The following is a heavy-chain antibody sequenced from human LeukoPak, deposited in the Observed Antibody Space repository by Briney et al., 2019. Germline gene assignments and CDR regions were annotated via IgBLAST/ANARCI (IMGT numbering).Heavy chain of an antibody. Sequence: ASVKVSCKASGYTFTGYYMHWVRQAPGQGLEWMGWINPNSGGTNYAQKFQGRVTMTRDTSISTAYMELSRLRSDDTAVYYCARVRGSSGWYFDLWGRRTLVTVSS. CDR2: INPNSGGT. CDR1: GYTFTGYY. CDR3: ARVRGSSGWYFDL. V-gene: IGHV1-2*02. J-gene: IGHJ2*01. D-gene: IGHD3-10*01.